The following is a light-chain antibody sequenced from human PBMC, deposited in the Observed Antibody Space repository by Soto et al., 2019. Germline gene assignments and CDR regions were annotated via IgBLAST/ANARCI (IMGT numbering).Light chain of an antibody. J-gene: IGLJ1*01. V-gene: IGLV2-14*01. CDR2: DVS. Sequence: QSVLTQPASVSGSPGQSITISCTGARSDVGGNNYVSWYQQYPGKAPKLMVCDVSNRPSGVSNRFSGSKSGNTASLTISGLQAEDEADYYCSSFTGTSYVFWTGTKVTVL. CDR1: RSDVGGNNY. CDR3: SSFTGTSYV.